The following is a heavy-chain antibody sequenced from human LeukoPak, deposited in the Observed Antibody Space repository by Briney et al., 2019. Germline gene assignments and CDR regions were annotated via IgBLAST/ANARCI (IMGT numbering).Heavy chain of an antibody. J-gene: IGHJ4*02. CDR1: GVTFSGSA. D-gene: IGHD1-1*01. CDR3: TRRNPVQATDY. CDR2: IRSKANGYAT. V-gene: IGHV3-73*01. Sequence: GGSLKLSCAASGVTFSGSAMHWVRQASGKGLEWDGRIRSKANGYATAYAASVKGRFTISRDDSKNTAYLQMNSLKTEDTAVYYCTRRNPVQATDYWGQGTLVTVSS.